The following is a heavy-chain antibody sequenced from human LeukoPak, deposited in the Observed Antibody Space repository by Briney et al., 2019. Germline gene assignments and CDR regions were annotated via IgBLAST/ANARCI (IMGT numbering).Heavy chain of an antibody. CDR1: GYTLTKLA. V-gene: IGHV1-24*01. J-gene: IGHJ4*02. CDR3: VLKKIAAAGPFDC. CDR2: FDPEDWET. D-gene: IGHD6-13*01. Sequence: ASVKVSCKVSGYTLTKLAMHWVRQAPGKGLEWMGGFDPEDWETIYAQNFQGRITMTEDTSTDTAYMELSSLRSEDTAVYYCVLKKIAAAGPFDCWGQGTLVTVSS.